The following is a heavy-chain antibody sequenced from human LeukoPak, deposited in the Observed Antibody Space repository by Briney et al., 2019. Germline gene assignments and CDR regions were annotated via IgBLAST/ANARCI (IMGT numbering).Heavy chain of an antibody. V-gene: IGHV3-66*01. CDR1: GFTVSSNY. D-gene: IGHD3-3*01. CDR3: ARDRGKPPYYDFWSGPGLV. CDR2: IYSGGST. Sequence: GGSLRLSCAAPGFTVSSNYMSWVRQAPGKGLEWVSVIYSGGSTYYADSVKGRFTISRDNSKNTLYLQMNSLRAEDTAVYYCARDRGKPPYYDFWSGPGLVWGQGTTVTVSS. J-gene: IGHJ6*02.